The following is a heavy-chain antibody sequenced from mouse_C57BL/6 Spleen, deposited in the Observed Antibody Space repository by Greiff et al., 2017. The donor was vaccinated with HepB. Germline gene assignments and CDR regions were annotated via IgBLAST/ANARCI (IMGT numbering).Heavy chain of an antibody. D-gene: IGHD1-1*01. CDR3: ARGALFTTPSPHAMDY. CDR1: GFTFSDYG. CDR2: ISSGSSTI. Sequence: DVRLVESGGGLVKPGGSLKLSCAASGFTFSDYGMHWVRQAPEKGLEWVAYISSGSSTIYYADTVKGRFTISRDNAKNTLFLQMTSLRSEDTAMYYCARGALFTTPSPHAMDYWGQGTSVTVSS. J-gene: IGHJ4*01. V-gene: IGHV5-17*01.